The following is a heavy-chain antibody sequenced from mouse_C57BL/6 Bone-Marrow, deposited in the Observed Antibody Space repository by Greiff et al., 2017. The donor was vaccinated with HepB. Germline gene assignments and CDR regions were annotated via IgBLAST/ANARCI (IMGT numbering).Heavy chain of an antibody. J-gene: IGHJ2*01. V-gene: IGHV1-69*01. D-gene: IGHD2-1*01. CDR1: GYNFTSYW. CDR2: IDPADSYT. Sequence: VQLQQPGAELVMPGASVKLSCKASGYNFTSYWMHWVKQRPGQGLEWIGEIDPADSYTNYNQKFKGKSTLTVDKSSSTAYMQLSSLTSEDSAVYYCAAYGNYGYWGQGTTLTVSS. CDR3: AAYGNYGY.